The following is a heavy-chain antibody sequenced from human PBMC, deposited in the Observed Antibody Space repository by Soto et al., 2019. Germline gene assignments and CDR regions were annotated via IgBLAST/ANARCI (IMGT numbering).Heavy chain of an antibody. CDR3: TRVYGDYGTLSDY. D-gene: IGHD4-17*01. CDR1: VFTFSDYS. CDR2: ISSTSTYI. J-gene: IGHJ4*02. V-gene: IGHV3-21*01. Sequence: GALKLSCAASVFTFSDYSVDWFRQAPGKVLEWVSSISSTSTYIYYADSVRGRFTISRDNAKNSLYLQMNSLRAEDTAAYYCTRVYGDYGTLSDYWGRGTLVTVSS.